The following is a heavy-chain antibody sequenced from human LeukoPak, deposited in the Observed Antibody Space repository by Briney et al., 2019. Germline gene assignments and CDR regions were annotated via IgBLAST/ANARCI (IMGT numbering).Heavy chain of an antibody. CDR1: GFTFSSYG. J-gene: IGHJ4*02. D-gene: IGHD1-26*01. CDR3: AKSWWELLHSFDY. CDR2: ISGSGGST. Sequence: PGGSLRLSCEASGFTFSSYGMRWVRQAPGKGLEWVSAISGSGGSTYYADSVKGRFTISRDNSKNTLYLQMNSLRAEDTAVYYCAKSWWELLHSFDYWGQGTLVTVSS. V-gene: IGHV3-23*01.